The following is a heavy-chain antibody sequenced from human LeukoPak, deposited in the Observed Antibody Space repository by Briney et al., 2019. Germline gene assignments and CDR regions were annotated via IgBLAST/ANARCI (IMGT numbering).Heavy chain of an antibody. CDR3: AGRMTWYGGDAFDI. D-gene: IGHD6-13*01. Sequence: SETLSLTCVVSGASFSGYYWSWIRQSPGKGLEWIGEIDHSGSSNYNMSLKSRVTISLDTSKNQFSLEVNSVTAADTAVYYCAGRMTWYGGDAFDIWGQGTMVTVSS. CDR1: GASFSGYY. V-gene: IGHV4-34*01. J-gene: IGHJ3*02. CDR2: IDHSGSS.